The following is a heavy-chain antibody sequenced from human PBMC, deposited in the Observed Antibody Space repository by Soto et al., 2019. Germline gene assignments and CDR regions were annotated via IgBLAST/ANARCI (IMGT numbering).Heavy chain of an antibody. CDR3: AKDRMAANHGYYGMDV. CDR1: GFTFSTYA. J-gene: IGHJ6*04. V-gene: IGHV3-23*01. D-gene: IGHD6-19*01. Sequence: EVQLLESGGGLVQPGGSLRLSCAASGFTFSTYAMTWVRQAPGKGLEWVSAISGSGRSTYYADSVQGRFTISRDNSKKTLYMQMNSLRAKDTAVYYCAKDRMAANHGYYGMDVWGKGTTVTVSS. CDR2: ISGSGRST.